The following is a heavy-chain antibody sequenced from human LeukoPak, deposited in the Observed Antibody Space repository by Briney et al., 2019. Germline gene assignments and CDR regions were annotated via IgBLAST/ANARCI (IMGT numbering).Heavy chain of an antibody. CDR2: INTSGST. CDR3: ARVGSSGSGRYYPDY. J-gene: IGHJ4*02. CDR1: GGSISSYY. V-gene: IGHV4-4*07. Sequence: SETLSLTCTVSGGSISSYYWSWIRQPAGKGLEWIGRINTSGSTNYNPSLKSRVTMSVDTSKNQFSLKLSSVTAADTAMYYCARVGSSGSGRYYPDYWGQGTLLTVSS. D-gene: IGHD3-10*01.